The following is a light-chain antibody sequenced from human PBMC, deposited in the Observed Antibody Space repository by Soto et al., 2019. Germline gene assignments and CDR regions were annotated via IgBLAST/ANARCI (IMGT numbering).Light chain of an antibody. CDR1: QSLLHSNGYNY. CDR3: MQALQTPPT. CDR2: LGS. J-gene: IGKJ1*01. V-gene: IGKV2-28*01. Sequence: DIVMTQSPLSLPVTPGEPASISCRSSQSLLHSNGYNYLDWYLQKPGQSPQLLIYLGSNRASGVPDRFSGSGSGTDFTLKISRVEAEDVGVYYCMQALQTPPTFGQGNKV.